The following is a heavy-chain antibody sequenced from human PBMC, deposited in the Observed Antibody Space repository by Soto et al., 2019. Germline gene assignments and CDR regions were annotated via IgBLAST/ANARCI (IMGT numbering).Heavy chain of an antibody. J-gene: IGHJ6*02. Sequence: QVQLVQSGAKVKKPGTSVKVSCKASGGTFSSYAISWVRQAPGQGLEWMGGIIPIFGTANYAQKFQGRVTITADESTSTAYLELSSLRSEDTAVYYCARDFLYSYGPLIGYYYYGMDVWGQGTTVTVSS. CDR2: IIPIFGTA. CDR1: GGTFSSYA. V-gene: IGHV1-69*01. D-gene: IGHD5-18*01. CDR3: ARDFLYSYGPLIGYYYYGMDV.